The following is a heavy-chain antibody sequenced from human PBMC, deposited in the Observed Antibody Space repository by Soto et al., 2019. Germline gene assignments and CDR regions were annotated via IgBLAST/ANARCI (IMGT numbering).Heavy chain of an antibody. V-gene: IGHV4-4*02. Sequence: SETLSLTCAFSGGSISSSNWWSWVRQPPGKGLEWIGEIYHSGSTNYNPSLKSRVTISVDKSKNQFSLKLSSVTAADTAVYYCARGEGYCGGDCYSSPNWFDPWGQGTLVTVSS. CDR1: GGSISSSNW. CDR2: IYHSGST. CDR3: ARGEGYCGGDCYSSPNWFDP. D-gene: IGHD2-21*02. J-gene: IGHJ5*02.